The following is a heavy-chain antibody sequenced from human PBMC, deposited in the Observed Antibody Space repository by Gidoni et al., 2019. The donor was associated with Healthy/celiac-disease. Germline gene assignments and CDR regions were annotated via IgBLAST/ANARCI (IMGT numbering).Heavy chain of an antibody. CDR3: ARGGGNSNWFDP. D-gene: IGHD2-21*02. Sequence: EVQLVESGGGLVQPGGSLRLSCAASGFTFSSYDMHWVRQATGKGLEWVSAMGTAGDTYYPGSVKGRFTISRENAKNSLYLQMNSLRAGDTAVYYCARGGGNSNWFDPWGQGTLVTVSS. CDR1: GFTFSSYD. CDR2: MGTAGDT. J-gene: IGHJ5*02. V-gene: IGHV3-13*01.